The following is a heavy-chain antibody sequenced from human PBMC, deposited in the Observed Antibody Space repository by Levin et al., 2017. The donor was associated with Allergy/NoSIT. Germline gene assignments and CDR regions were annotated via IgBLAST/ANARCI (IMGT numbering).Heavy chain of an antibody. V-gene: IGHV3-21*01. D-gene: IGHD3-3*01. CDR1: GFNFSNYS. CDR2: MSSTRNYV. J-gene: IGHJ4*02. Sequence: GESLKISCAASGFNFSNYSMNWVRQAPGKGLEWVASMSSTRNYVYHADSVKGRFTISRDNAKNSLSLQMNSLRADDTAVYYCARTYDFWSGFDYWGQGALVTVSS. CDR3: ARTYDFWSGFDY.